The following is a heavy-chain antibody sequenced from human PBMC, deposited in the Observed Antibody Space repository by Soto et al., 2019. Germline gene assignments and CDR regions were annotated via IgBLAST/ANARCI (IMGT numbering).Heavy chain of an antibody. V-gene: IGHV1-69*01. CDR1: GGHFSSHD. D-gene: IGHD5-18*01. CDR2: IIPIFGKA. J-gene: IGHJ6*02. Sequence: QVQLVQSGAEVKKPGSSVKFSCKASGGHFSSHDISWVRQAPGQGLEWMGGIIPIFGKANYVQKFQGRVTIIAEESTRTFYKERGIVRPEDRAVYYCASNPHNTATVGPDYHYIDTIAWGHGTTVTLS. CDR3: ASNPHNTATVGPDYHYIDTIA.